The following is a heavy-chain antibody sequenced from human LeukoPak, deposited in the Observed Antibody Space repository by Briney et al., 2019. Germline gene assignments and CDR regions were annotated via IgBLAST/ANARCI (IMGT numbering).Heavy chain of an antibody. CDR3: ASSDYGDKN. V-gene: IGHV3-74*01. Sequence: GGSLRLSCAASGXTFSSYWMHWVRHAPGKGLVWVSRITTDGSTTSYADSVKGRFTISRDNAKNTLYLQMNSLRAEDTAVYYCASSDYGDKNWGQGTLVTVSS. D-gene: IGHD4-17*01. CDR1: GXTFSSYW. J-gene: IGHJ4*02. CDR2: ITTDGSTT.